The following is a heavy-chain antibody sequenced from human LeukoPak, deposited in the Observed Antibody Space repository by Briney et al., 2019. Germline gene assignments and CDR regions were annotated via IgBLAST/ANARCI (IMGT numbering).Heavy chain of an antibody. V-gene: IGHV3-11*04. CDR1: GFTFSDYY. D-gene: IGHD4-17*01. CDR3: AKDLEDGDPDYYFDY. CDR2: ISSSGSTI. Sequence: GGSLRLSCAASGFTFSDYYMSWIRQAPGKGLEWVSYISSSGSTIYYADSVKGRFTISRDNAKNSLYLQMNSLRAEDTAVYYCAKDLEDGDPDYYFDYWGQGTLVTVSS. J-gene: IGHJ4*02.